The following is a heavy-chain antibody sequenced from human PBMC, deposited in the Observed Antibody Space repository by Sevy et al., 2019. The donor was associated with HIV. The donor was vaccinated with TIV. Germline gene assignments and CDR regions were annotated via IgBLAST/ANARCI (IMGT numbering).Heavy chain of an antibody. CDR2: IYYSGST. CDR3: AMAIGAIFGVVTYNWFDP. D-gene: IGHD3-3*01. J-gene: IGHJ5*02. Sequence: SETLSLTCTVSGGSISSSSYYWGWIRQPPGKGLEWIGSIYYSGSTYYNPSLKSRVTISVDTSKNQFSLKLSPVTAADTAVYYCAMAIGAIFGVVTYNWFDPWGQGTLVTVSS. V-gene: IGHV4-39*01. CDR1: GGSISSSSYY.